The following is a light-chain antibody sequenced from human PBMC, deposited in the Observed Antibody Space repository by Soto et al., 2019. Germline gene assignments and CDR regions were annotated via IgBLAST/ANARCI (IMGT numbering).Light chain of an antibody. CDR1: QSVSSY. CDR3: QQYYNTPLT. Sequence: EIVLTQSPATLSLSPGERATLSCRASQSVSSYLAWYQQKPGQAPRLLIFDASNRATGIPARFSGSGSGTDFTLTISSLQAEDVAVYYCQQYYNTPLTFGGGTKVDIK. J-gene: IGKJ4*01. CDR2: DAS. V-gene: IGKV3-11*01.